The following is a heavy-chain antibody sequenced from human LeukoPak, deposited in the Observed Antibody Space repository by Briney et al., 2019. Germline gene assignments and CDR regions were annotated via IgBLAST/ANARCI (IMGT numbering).Heavy chain of an antibody. CDR2: IYYSGST. D-gene: IGHD5-24*01. CDR3: ARGGGRWLQFLYFDY. Sequence: SETLSLTCTVSGGSISSSSYYWGWIRQPPGKGLEWIGSIYYSGSTYYNPSLKSRVTIFVDTSKNQFSLKLSSVTAADTAVYYCARGGGRWLQFLYFDYWGQGTLVTVSS. J-gene: IGHJ4*02. V-gene: IGHV4-39*01. CDR1: GGSISSSSYY.